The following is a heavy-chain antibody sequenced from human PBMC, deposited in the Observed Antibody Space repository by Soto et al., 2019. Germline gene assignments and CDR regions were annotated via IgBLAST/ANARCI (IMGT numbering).Heavy chain of an antibody. D-gene: IGHD2-15*01. CDR3: ARRYCSGGSCYGAFDS. CDR1: GYTFTSYA. J-gene: IGHJ3*02. CDR2: INAGNGNT. Sequence: ASVKVSCKASGYTFTSYAMHWVRQAPGQRLEWMGWINAGNGNTKYSQKFQGRVTITRDTSASTAYMELSSLRSEDTAVYYCARRYCSGGSCYGAFDSWRQGTMVTVSS. V-gene: IGHV1-3*01.